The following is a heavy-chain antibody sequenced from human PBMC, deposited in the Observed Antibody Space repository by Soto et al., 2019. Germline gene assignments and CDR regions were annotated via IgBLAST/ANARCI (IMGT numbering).Heavy chain of an antibody. CDR2: IIPIFGTA. CDR1: GGTFSSYA. Sequence: SVKVSCKASGGTFSSYAISWARQAPGQGLEWMGGIIPIFGTANYAQKFQGRVTITADKSTSTAYMELSSLRSEDTAVYYCASGYDSSGSLDYWGQGTLVTVSS. V-gene: IGHV1-69*06. CDR3: ASGYDSSGSLDY. J-gene: IGHJ4*02. D-gene: IGHD3-22*01.